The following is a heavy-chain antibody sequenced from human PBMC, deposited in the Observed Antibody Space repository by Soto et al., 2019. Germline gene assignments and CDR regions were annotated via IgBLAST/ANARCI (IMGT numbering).Heavy chain of an antibody. J-gene: IGHJ4*02. V-gene: IGHV3-33*08. Sequence: QPGGSLRLSCAASGFTFTARAMHWVRQAPGKGLEWVAVIWNDGRTKFYADSVKGRFTISRDNSKNTLSLQTNSLRAEDTAVYYCVRGKEYYDTGSYYFVDYWGQGTLVTVSS. CDR2: IWNDGRTK. CDR1: GFTFTARA. CDR3: VRGKEYYDTGSYYFVDY. D-gene: IGHD3-10*01.